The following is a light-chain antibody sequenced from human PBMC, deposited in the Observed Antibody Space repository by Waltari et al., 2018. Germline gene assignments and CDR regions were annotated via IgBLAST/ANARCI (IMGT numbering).Light chain of an antibody. V-gene: IGKV3-20*01. CDR2: SAY. CDR3: QQYGSSFPWT. J-gene: IGKJ1*01. Sequence: EIVLTQSPGTLSLSPGDRATLSCRASQSVSDYYLAWYQQKPGQAPRLLIYSAYNRAAGVPDRFSGSGSGTDFTLTISRLEPGDFAVYYCQQYGSSFPWTFGQGTKVEI. CDR1: QSVSDYY.